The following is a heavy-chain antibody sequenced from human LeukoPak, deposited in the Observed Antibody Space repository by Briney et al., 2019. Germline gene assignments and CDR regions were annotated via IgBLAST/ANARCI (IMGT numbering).Heavy chain of an antibody. Sequence: PGGSLRLSCAASGFSFSSYGIHWVRQAPGKGLEWVALTSYDGSNKYYGDSVKGRFTISRDNSKNTLYLQMNSLRAQDTAVYYCTKMPGDFWSAFYHYFDFWGQGTLVTVSS. V-gene: IGHV3-30*18. CDR1: GFSFSSYG. D-gene: IGHD3-3*01. CDR2: TSYDGSNK. J-gene: IGHJ4*02. CDR3: TKMPGDFWSAFYHYFDF.